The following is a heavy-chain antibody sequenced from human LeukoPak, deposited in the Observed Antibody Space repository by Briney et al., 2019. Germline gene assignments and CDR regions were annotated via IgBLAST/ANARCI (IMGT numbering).Heavy chain of an antibody. CDR3: ARDLGAQTMVFFDP. V-gene: IGHV1-46*01. J-gene: IGHJ5*02. CDR2: INPSGGST. CDR1: GYTFTSYG. Sequence: VASVKVSCKASGYTFTSYGISWVRQAPGQGLEWMGIINPSGGSTSYAQKFQGRVTMTRDTSTSTVYMELSSLRSEDTAVYYCARDLGAQTMVFFDPWGQGTLVTVSS. D-gene: IGHD4/OR15-4a*01.